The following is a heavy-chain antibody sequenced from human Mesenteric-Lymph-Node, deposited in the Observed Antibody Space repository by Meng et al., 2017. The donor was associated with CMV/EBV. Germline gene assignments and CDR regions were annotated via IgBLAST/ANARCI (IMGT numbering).Heavy chain of an antibody. J-gene: IGHJ5*02. Sequence: YGGSVSGYNWSWIRQSPGKGLEWIGEINYSGRNNYNPSLKSRVSISVETSNNQFSLRLRSVTAADTAMYYCAREVGSGTHTHWFDPWGQGALVTVSS. CDR3: AREVGSGTHTHWFDP. CDR1: GGSVSGYN. V-gene: IGHV4-34*01. CDR2: INYSGRN. D-gene: IGHD3-10*01.